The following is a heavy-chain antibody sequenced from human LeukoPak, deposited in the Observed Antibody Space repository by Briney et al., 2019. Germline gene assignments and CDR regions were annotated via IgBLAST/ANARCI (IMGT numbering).Heavy chain of an antibody. V-gene: IGHV3-74*01. D-gene: IGHD2-2*02. J-gene: IGHJ4*02. Sequence: GGSLRLSCAASGFTFSAYWMSWVRQAPGKGLVWVSRINGGGSSTTYADSVKGRFTISRDNAKNTLYLQMNSLRGEDTAVYYCARESEIPDYWGQGTLVTVSS. CDR2: INGGGSST. CDR3: ARESEIPDY. CDR1: GFTFSAYW.